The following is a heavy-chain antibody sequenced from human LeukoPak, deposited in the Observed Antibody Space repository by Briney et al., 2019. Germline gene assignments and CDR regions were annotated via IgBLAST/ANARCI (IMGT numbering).Heavy chain of an antibody. CDR2: ISTSGESA. D-gene: IGHD3-22*01. J-gene: IGHJ4*02. V-gene: IGHV3-23*01. CDR1: GFTFRSYA. CDR3: AKDRGSGYHYFDY. Sequence: GGSLRLSCPVSGFTFRSYAMSWVRQAPGRGLEWVSVISTSGESAYYADSVKGRFTISRDNSKNTLYLQMNSLRAEDTAVYYCAKDRGSGYHYFDYWGQGTLVTVSS.